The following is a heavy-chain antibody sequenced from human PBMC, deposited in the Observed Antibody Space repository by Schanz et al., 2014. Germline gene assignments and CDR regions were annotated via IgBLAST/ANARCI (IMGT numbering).Heavy chain of an antibody. CDR1: GYTFISYG. J-gene: IGHJ4*02. D-gene: IGHD5-12*01. Sequence: QVQLVQSGAEVKKPGASVKVSCKASGYTFISYGIKWVRQAPGQGLEWMGWISAYNGHTDYAQKLQGRVTLTTDTSTSTAYMELSRLKSDDTAVYYCARAFGGYDPAGALDYWGQGTLVTGSS. CDR2: ISAYNGHT. CDR3: ARAFGGYDPAGALDY. V-gene: IGHV1-18*01.